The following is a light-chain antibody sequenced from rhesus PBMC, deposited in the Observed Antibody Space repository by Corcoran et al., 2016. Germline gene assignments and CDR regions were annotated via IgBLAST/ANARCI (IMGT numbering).Light chain of an antibody. Sequence: DIQKTQPPSSLSASVGDTVTITCRASQGISSWLARYQQKLGKVPNLLIYKAPSLQSGVPSRFSGSGLGTDFTITISGLRSKDFATNYCQQYSSRFNFGPGTKLD. J-gene: IGKJ3*01. CDR1: QGISSW. CDR2: KAP. V-gene: IGKV1-22*01. CDR3: QQYSSRFN.